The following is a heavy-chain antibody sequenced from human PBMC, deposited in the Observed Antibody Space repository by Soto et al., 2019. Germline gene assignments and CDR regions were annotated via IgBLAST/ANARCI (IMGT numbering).Heavy chain of an antibody. V-gene: IGHV3-33*01. J-gene: IGHJ6*02. CDR2: IWYDGSNK. CDR1: GFTFSHYG. D-gene: IGHD3-10*01. CDR3: ARMEAGTLEGDYYYYGMDV. Sequence: QVQLVESGGGVVQPGRSLRVSCAASGFTFSHYGMYWFRQAPGKGLEWVAVIWYDGSNKNYADSVKGRFTISRDNSKNTLYLQMNSLRVEDTAVYYCARMEAGTLEGDYYYYGMDVWGQGTTVTVSS.